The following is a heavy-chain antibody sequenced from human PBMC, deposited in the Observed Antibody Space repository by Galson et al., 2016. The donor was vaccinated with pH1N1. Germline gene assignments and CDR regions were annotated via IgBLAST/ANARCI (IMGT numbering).Heavy chain of an antibody. D-gene: IGHD3-10*01. Sequence: ETLSLTCSVSGVSISNTNYYWGWIRQPPGKGLEWIANIYYTGNTYYDASLQSRVTISVDTSKNQFSLKVKSVIAADTAVYYCARLWYGEYMDYWGQGTRVSVSS. CDR2: IYYTGNT. V-gene: IGHV4-39*01. CDR3: ARLWYGEYMDY. CDR1: GVSISNTNYY. J-gene: IGHJ4*02.